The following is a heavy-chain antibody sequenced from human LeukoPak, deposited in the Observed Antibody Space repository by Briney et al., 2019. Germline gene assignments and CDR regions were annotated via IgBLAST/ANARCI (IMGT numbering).Heavy chain of an antibody. Sequence: GASVKVSCKASGYTFTGYYMRWVRQAPGQGLEWMGWINPNSGGTNYAQKFQGRVTMTRDTSISTAYMELSRLRSDDTAVYYCARAPPRLRSPLDYWGQGTLVTVSS. CDR2: INPNSGGT. CDR3: ARAPPRLRSPLDY. D-gene: IGHD4-17*01. CDR1: GYTFTGYY. V-gene: IGHV1-2*02. J-gene: IGHJ4*02.